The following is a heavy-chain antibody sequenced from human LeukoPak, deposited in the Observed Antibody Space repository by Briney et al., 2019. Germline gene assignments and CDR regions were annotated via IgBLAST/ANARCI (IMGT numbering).Heavy chain of an antibody. V-gene: IGHV2-5*01. D-gene: IGHD6-13*01. CDR3: AHRRSYSSSWYLCNVGEAFDI. J-gene: IGHJ3*02. CDR2: IYWNDDK. Sequence: SGPTLVNPTHTLTLTCTFSGLSLSTSGVGVGWIRQPPGKALEWPALIYWNDDKCYSPSLKSRLTITKDTSKNQVVLTMTNMDPVDTATYYCAHRRSYSSSWYLCNVGEAFDIWGQGTMVTVSS. CDR1: GLSLSTSGVG.